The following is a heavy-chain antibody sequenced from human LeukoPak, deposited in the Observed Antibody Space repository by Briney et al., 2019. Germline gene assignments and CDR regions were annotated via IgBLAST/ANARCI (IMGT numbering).Heavy chain of an antibody. CDR2: ISYDGSNK. CDR1: GLTFSSYA. J-gene: IGHJ5*02. CDR3: ATDIMDRGIPTLRFDP. D-gene: IGHD3-10*01. Sequence: PGGSLRLSCAASGLTFSSYAMHWVRQPPGKGLEWVAVISYDGSNKYYVDSVKGRITISRDNSKNTLYPQMNSLRPEDTAVYFCATDIMDRGIPTLRFDPWGQGTLVTVSS. V-gene: IGHV3-30-3*01.